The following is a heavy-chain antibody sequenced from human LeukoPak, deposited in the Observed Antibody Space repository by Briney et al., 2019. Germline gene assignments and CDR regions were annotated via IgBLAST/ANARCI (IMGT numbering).Heavy chain of an antibody. Sequence: PGRSLRLSCAASGFTFSSYAMHWVRQAPGKGLEWVAVISYDGSNKYYADSVKGRFTISRDNSKNTLYLQMNSLRAEDTAVYYCVRASSSIVVATNFDYWGQGTLVTVSS. V-gene: IGHV3-30*04. CDR1: GFTFSSYA. CDR2: ISYDGSNK. CDR3: VRASSSIVVATNFDY. J-gene: IGHJ4*02. D-gene: IGHD6-19*01.